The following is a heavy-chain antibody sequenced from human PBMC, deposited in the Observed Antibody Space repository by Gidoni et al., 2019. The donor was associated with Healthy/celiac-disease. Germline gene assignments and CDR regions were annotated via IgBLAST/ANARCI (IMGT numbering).Heavy chain of an antibody. CDR1: GVTFSSYT. Sequence: QVQLVQSGAEVTKPGSSVKVSCKASGVTFSSYTISWVRQAPGQGLEWMGRIIPILGIANYAQKFQGRVTITADKSTSTAYMELSSLRSEDTAVYYCARGGGSSGWYFIFDYWGQGTLVTVSS. D-gene: IGHD6-19*01. V-gene: IGHV1-69*02. J-gene: IGHJ4*02. CDR2: IIPILGIA. CDR3: ARGGGSSGWYFIFDY.